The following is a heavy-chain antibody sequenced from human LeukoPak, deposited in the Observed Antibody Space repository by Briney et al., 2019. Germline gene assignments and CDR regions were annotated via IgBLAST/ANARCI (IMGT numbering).Heavy chain of an antibody. CDR3: AKDSSIAVAGVFDS. CDR1: GFTLSGYG. V-gene: IGHV3-48*03. J-gene: IGHJ4*02. CDR2: ISISGATI. D-gene: IGHD6-19*01. Sequence: GGSLRLSCAASGFTLSGYGINWVPQAPGKGLGWVSYISISGATIYYADSVKGRFTISRDNAKTSLYLQMNSLRAEDTAVYYCAKDSSIAVAGVFDSWGQGTLVTVSS.